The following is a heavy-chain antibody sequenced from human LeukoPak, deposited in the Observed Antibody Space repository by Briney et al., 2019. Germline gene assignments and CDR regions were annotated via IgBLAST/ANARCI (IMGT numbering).Heavy chain of an antibody. CDR2: ISGSGGST. V-gene: IGHV3-23*01. J-gene: IGHJ4*02. CDR3: AKGYYDYVWGSYYFDY. CDR1: GFTFSSYA. Sequence: GGSLRLSCAASGFTFSSYAMSWVRQAPGKGLEWVSAISGSGGSTYYADSVKGRFTISRDNSKNTLYLQMDSLRAEDTAAYYCAKGYYDYVWGSYYFDYWGQGTLVTVSS. D-gene: IGHD3-16*01.